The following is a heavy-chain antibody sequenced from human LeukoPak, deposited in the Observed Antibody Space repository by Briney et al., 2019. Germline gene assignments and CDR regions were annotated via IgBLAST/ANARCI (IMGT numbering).Heavy chain of an antibody. Sequence: SETLSLTSTVSGGSISISFWTWMRQPPRKGRECMGYIYQSGITNYNPFLKSRVRISVDTSRNQFSLRLSSVTAADTAVYYCARESWDTVVRGATFDHWGQGTLLTVSS. CDR2: IYQSGIT. V-gene: IGHV4-59*01. D-gene: IGHD3-10*01. J-gene: IGHJ4*02. CDR3: ARESWDTVVRGATFDH. CDR1: GGSISISF.